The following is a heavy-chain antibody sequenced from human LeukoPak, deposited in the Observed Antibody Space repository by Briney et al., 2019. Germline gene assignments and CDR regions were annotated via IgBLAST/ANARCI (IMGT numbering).Heavy chain of an antibody. CDR2: LYIGGNT. D-gene: IGHD5-18*01. CDR1: GLIVSNNY. CDR3: TATAGYNYGQY. J-gene: IGHJ4*02. Sequence: GGSLRLSCAASGLIVSNNYMNWVRQAPGKGLEWVSALYIGGNTYYADSVRGRFTISRDNSKNTLYLKMSSLRAEDTAIYYCTATAGYNYGQYWGQGTLVTVSS. V-gene: IGHV3-53*01.